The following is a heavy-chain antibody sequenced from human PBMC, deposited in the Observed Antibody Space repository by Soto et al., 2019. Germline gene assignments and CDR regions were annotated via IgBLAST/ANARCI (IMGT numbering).Heavy chain of an antibody. CDR2: ITSTATTI. J-gene: IGHJ6*02. CDR3: ARDLLPTFATEDYFYSGMDV. V-gene: IGHV3-11*01. Sequence: QVQLVESGGGLVKPGGSLRLSCAGSGFALSDYYMNWIRQAPGKGLEWVAYITSTATTIFYADSVNGRFTSSRANAKNSLYLQMSSLTAADTAVYYCARDLLPTFATEDYFYSGMDVWGQGTTVTVSS. CDR1: GFALSDYY. D-gene: IGHD3-10*02.